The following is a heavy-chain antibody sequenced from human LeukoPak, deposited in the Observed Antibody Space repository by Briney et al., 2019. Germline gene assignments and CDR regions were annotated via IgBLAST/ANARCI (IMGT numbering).Heavy chain of an antibody. D-gene: IGHD2-21*01. CDR3: ARAPVAGHSLIDY. CDR2: ISGCGSYI. V-gene: IGHV3-21*01. CDR1: GFTLSIYS. Sequence: GGSLTLFCGAWGFTLSIYSRKWLRQAPGKGVEWVASISGCGSYIYYPESVKGRFTICQDKTENALDLQLCSRRADDRVVLCGARAPVAGHSLIDYWGQGNHVNVSS. J-gene: IGHJ4*02.